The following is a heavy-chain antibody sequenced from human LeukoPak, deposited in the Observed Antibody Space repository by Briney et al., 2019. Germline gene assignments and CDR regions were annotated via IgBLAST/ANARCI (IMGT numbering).Heavy chain of an antibody. J-gene: IGHJ4*02. D-gene: IGHD3-22*01. CDR2: ISGYNGHT. V-gene: IGHV1-18*01. Sequence: GASVKVSCKASGYAFTNYGISWVRQAPGQGLEWMGWISGYNGHTKYAQSLQGRVTMTTDTSTSTAYMELRSLRSDDTALYYCARGFPSRRLYDSSGYYSYCFDYWGQGTLVTVSS. CDR3: ARGFPSRRLYDSSGYYSYCFDY. CDR1: GYAFTNYG.